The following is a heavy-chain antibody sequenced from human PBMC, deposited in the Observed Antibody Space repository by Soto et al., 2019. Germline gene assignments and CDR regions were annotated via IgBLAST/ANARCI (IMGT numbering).Heavy chain of an antibody. CDR1: GFTFSSYS. Sequence: GGSLRLSCAASGFTFSSYSMNWVRQAPGKGLEWVSYIGRSGATIYYVDSVKGRFTISRDNAKNSLYLQMNSLRAEDTAVYYCGREGCISTSCYEAPPTDYWGQGTLVTVSS. J-gene: IGHJ4*02. D-gene: IGHD2-2*01. CDR2: IGRSGATI. CDR3: GREGCISTSCYEAPPTDY. V-gene: IGHV3-48*04.